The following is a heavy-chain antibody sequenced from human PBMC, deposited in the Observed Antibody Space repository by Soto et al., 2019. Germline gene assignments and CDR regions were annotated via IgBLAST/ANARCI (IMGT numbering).Heavy chain of an antibody. J-gene: IGHJ4*02. CDR1: GFTFSSYA. V-gene: IGHV3-23*01. CDR2: ISGSGGST. CDR3: AKAMVREVIPYYFDY. Sequence: GGSLRLSCTASGFTFSSYAMSWVRQAPGEGLEWVSGISGSGGSTYHADSVKGRFTISRDNSKNTLYLQMNSLRAEDTAVYYCAKAMVREVIPYYFDYWGQGTLVTVSS. D-gene: IGHD3-10*01.